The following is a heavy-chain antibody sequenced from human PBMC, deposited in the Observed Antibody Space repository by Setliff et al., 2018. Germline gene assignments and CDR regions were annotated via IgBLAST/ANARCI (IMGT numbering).Heavy chain of an antibody. CDR2: IYTSGST. CDR1: GGSISSGSDY. D-gene: IGHD6-19*01. CDR3: ARAISGWYSAHYYYMDV. Sequence: KPSETLSLTCSVSGGSISSGSDYWTWIRQPAGKGLEWIGHIYTSGSTNYNPSLKSRVTVSVDASKNQLSLNLRSVTAADTAVYYCARAISGWYSAHYYYMDVWGKGTTVTV. V-gene: IGHV4-61*09. J-gene: IGHJ6*03.